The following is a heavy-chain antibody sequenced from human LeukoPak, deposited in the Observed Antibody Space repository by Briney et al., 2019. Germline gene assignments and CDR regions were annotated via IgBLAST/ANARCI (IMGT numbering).Heavy chain of an antibody. V-gene: IGHV3-23*01. CDR1: GFTFSRYA. CDR2: IGDSGRNT. D-gene: IGHD3-10*01. CDR3: AKDPMVRGATYDS. Sequence: GGSLRLSCAASGFTFSRYAMTWVRQAPGTGPEWVSAIGDSGRNTYYADSVRGRFTISRDNSKNTLYLQMNSLRAEDTAIYYCAKDPMVRGATYDSWGQGTLVTVSS. J-gene: IGHJ4*02.